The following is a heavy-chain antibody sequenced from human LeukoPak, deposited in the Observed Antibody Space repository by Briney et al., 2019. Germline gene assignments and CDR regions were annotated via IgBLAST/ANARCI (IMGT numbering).Heavy chain of an antibody. Sequence: ASVKVSCKASGYTFTSYDINWVRQATGQGLEWMGWMNPNSGNTGYAQKFQGRVTMTRNTSISTAYMELSSLRSEDMAVYYCARLALINWNYGEDFDYWGQGTLVTVSS. CDR1: GYTFTSYD. D-gene: IGHD1-7*01. CDR2: MNPNSGNT. CDR3: ARLALINWNYGEDFDY. J-gene: IGHJ4*02. V-gene: IGHV1-8*01.